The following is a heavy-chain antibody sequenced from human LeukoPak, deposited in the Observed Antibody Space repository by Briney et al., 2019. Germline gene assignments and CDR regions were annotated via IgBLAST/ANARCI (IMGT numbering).Heavy chain of an antibody. J-gene: IGHJ5*02. CDR2: INHSGST. CDR3: ARLDYYDSSGHNWFDP. CDR1: GGSFSAYF. V-gene: IGHV4-34*01. D-gene: IGHD3-22*01. Sequence: SETLSLTCAVYGGSFSAYFWSWIRQPPGKGLEWIGEINHSGSTNYNPSFKSRVTISVDTSKNQFSLKLSSVTAADTAVYYCARLDYYDSSGHNWFDPWGQGTLVTVSS.